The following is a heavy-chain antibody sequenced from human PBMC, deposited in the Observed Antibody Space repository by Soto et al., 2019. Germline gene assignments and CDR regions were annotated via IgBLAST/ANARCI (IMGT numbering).Heavy chain of an antibody. V-gene: IGHV4-59*01. CDR3: ARVSSSGRITHFDY. CDR2: IYYTGTT. CDR1: VGSIIIYY. D-gene: IGHD6-19*01. Sequence: SETLSVTCTFSVGSIIIYYWSWIRQPPGKGLDWIGYIYYTGTTNYNPSLKSRVTISVDTSKNQFSLKLSSVTAADTAVYYCARVSSSGRITHFDYWGQGTLVTVSS. J-gene: IGHJ4*02.